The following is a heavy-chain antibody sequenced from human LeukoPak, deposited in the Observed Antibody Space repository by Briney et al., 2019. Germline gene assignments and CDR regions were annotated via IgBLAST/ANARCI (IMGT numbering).Heavy chain of an antibody. CDR3: ARRTGYYDGFDY. J-gene: IGHJ4*02. Sequence: KPSETLSLTCTVSGGSISNYYWSWLRQPPEKGLEWIGYIYNSGSSNYNPSLKSRVTISVDTSKSQFSLKLSSVTAADTAVYYCARRTGYYDGFDYWGQGTLVTVSS. CDR2: IYNSGSS. D-gene: IGHD3/OR15-3a*01. CDR1: GGSISNYY. V-gene: IGHV4-59*01.